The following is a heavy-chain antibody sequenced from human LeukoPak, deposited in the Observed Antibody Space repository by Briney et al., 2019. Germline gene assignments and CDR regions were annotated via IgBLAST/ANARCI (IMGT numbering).Heavy chain of an antibody. Sequence: SVKVSCKASGGTFSSYAISWVRQAPGQGLEWMGGIIPIFGTANYAQKFQGRVTITTDESTSTAYMELSSLRSEDTAVYYCARGGYSHGFDWFDPWGQGTLVTVSS. D-gene: IGHD5-18*01. CDR2: IIPIFGTA. J-gene: IGHJ5*02. CDR1: GGTFSSYA. CDR3: ARGGYSHGFDWFDP. V-gene: IGHV1-69*05.